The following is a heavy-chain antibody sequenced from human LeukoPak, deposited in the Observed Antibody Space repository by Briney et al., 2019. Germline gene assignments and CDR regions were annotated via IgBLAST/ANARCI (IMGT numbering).Heavy chain of an antibody. CDR1: GFTFSSYW. CDR3: ARDGQYSSSWYDFDY. V-gene: IGHV3-74*01. Sequence: GGSLRLSCAASGFTFSSYWMHWVRQAPGKGLVWVSRINSDGSSTSYADSVKGRFTISRDNAKNSLYLQMNSLRAEDTAVYYCARDGQYSSSWYDFDYWGQGTLVTVSS. J-gene: IGHJ4*02. CDR2: INSDGSST. D-gene: IGHD6-13*01.